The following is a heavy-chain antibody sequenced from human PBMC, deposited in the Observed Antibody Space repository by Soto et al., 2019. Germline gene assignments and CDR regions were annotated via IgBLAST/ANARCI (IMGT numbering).Heavy chain of an antibody. J-gene: IGHJ6*02. CDR3: AGGGNTALAYYFYGMDI. CDR1: GGSISSYC. CDR2: SYDSGSS. Sequence: PSETLSLTCTVSGGSISSYCWSWIRQPPGKGLEWIAYSYDSGSSSYSPSLQSRVTMSVDTSKNQFSLKLSSVTAADTAVYYCAGGGNTALAYYFYGMDIWGQGTTVT. D-gene: IGHD5-18*01. V-gene: IGHV4-59*01.